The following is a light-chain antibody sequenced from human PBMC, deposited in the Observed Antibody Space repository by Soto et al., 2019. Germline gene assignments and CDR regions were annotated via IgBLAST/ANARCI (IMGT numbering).Light chain of an antibody. J-gene: IGKJ2*01. CDR1: HSVGTW. CDR2: DAF. V-gene: IGKV3-11*01. CDR3: HQRGAWPPS. Sequence: EVVLTQSPATLSFSPGERATLSCRASHSVGTWLAWYQQKPGQAPRLLIYDAFNRATCIPARFSGSGSGTHSTLIISSLEPEDFAVYYCHQRGAWPPSFGQGTKLEIK.